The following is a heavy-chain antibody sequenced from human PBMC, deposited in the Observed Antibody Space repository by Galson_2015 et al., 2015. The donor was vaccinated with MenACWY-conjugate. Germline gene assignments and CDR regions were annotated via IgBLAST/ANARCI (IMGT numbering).Heavy chain of an antibody. CDR1: AFTFSSFE. J-gene: IGHJ4*02. V-gene: IGHV3-48*03. D-gene: IGHD6-19*01. Sequence: SLRLSCAASAFTFSSFEMNWVRQAPGKGLEWVSYISSSGTTIYYSDSVKGRFTISGDNAKNSLYLQMNSLRAEDTAVYYCARLAVPGLNWGQGTLVTVSS. CDR3: ARLAVPGLN. CDR2: ISSSGTTI.